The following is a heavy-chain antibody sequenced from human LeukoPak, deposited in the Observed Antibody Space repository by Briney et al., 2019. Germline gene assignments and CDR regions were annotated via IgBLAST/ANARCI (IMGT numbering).Heavy chain of an antibody. D-gene: IGHD3-3*01. CDR3: ARGHGVRFLEWPRGYYYGMDV. CDR2: MNPNSGNT. CDR1: GYTFTSYD. J-gene: IGHJ6*02. Sequence: GASAKVSCKASGYTFTSYDINWVRQATGQGLEWMGWMNPNSGNTGYAQKFQGRVTMTRNTSISTAYMELSSLRSEDTAVYYCARGHGVRFLEWPRGYYYGMDVWGQGATVTVSS. V-gene: IGHV1-8*01.